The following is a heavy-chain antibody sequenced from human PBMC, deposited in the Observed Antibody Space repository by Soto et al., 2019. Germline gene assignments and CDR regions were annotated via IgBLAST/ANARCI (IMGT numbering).Heavy chain of an antibody. CDR1: GGTFSSYT. D-gene: IGHD3-10*01. Sequence: SVKVSCKDSGGTFSSYTISWVRQAPGQGLEWMGRIIPILGIANYAQKFQGRVTITADKSTSTAYVELSSLRSEDTAVYYCATPLWFGELFPDAFDIWGQGTMVTVSS. J-gene: IGHJ3*02. CDR3: ATPLWFGELFPDAFDI. CDR2: IIPILGIA. V-gene: IGHV1-69*02.